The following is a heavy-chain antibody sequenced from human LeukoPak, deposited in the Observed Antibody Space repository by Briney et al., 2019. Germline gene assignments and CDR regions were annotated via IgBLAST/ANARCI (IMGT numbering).Heavy chain of an antibody. CDR3: AGTSNYDFWSGYDYYYGMDV. J-gene: IGHJ6*02. Sequence: ASVKVSCKASGYTFTSYYMHWVRQAPGQGLEWMGRIIPILGIANYAQKFQGRVTITADKSTSTAYMELSSLRSADTAVYYCAGTSNYDFWSGYDYYYGMDVWGQGTTVTVSS. CDR1: GYTFTSYY. CDR2: IIPILGIA. V-gene: IGHV1-69*02. D-gene: IGHD3-3*01.